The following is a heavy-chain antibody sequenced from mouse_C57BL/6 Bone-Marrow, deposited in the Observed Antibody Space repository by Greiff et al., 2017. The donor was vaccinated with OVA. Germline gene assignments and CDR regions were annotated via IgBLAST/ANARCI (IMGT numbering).Heavy chain of an antibody. V-gene: IGHV1-26*01. CDR3: ARRPSYYGSSWGYYFDY. Sequence: EVQLQQSGPELVKPGASVKISCKASGYTFTDYYMNWVKQSHGKSLEWIGDINPNNGGTSYNQKFKGKATLTVDKSSSTAYMELRSLTSEDSAVYYCARRPSYYGSSWGYYFDYWGQGTTLTVSS. CDR2: INPNNGGT. D-gene: IGHD1-1*01. J-gene: IGHJ2*01. CDR1: GYTFTDYY.